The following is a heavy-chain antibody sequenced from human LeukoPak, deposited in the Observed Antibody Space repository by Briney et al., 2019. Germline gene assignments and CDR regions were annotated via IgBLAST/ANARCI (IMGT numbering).Heavy chain of an antibody. D-gene: IGHD3-22*01. CDR3: AKPGYDTSGWFDS. J-gene: IGHJ5*01. V-gene: IGHV3-23*01. Sequence: PGGSLRLSCAASGFTFSSYAMSWVRQAPGKGLEWVSDISNSGGRIKYADSVKGRFTISRDNSRNTLFLQMNNLRVDDTAIYYCAKPGYDTSGWFDSWGQGTLVTVSS. CDR1: GFTFSSYA. CDR2: ISNSGGRI.